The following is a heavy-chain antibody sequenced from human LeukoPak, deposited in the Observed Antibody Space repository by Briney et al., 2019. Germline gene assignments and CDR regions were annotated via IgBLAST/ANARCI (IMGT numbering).Heavy chain of an antibody. CDR3: ARAALGFCSGGTCPYYFDH. J-gene: IGHJ4*02. V-gene: IGHV4-59*01. CDR1: DGSIDNYY. D-gene: IGHD2-15*01. CDR2: MDYSGST. Sequence: SETLSLTCTVSDGSIDNYYWSWIRQPPGKGLEWIAYMDYSGSTRYNPSLQSRVTISVDTSKNQFSLRLNSVTAADSAVYYCARAALGFCSGGTCPYYFDHWGQGTLVTVSS.